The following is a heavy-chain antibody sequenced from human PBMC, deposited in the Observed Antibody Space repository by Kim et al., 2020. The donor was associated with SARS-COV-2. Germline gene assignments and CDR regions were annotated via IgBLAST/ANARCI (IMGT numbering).Heavy chain of an antibody. CDR3: VREPAN. Sequence: GSSMRYAASVNGRFSISRDNAKKSLSLQMNSLTPEDTAVYYCVREPANWGQGTLVTVSS. J-gene: IGHJ4*02. CDR2: GSSM. V-gene: IGHV3-11*01.